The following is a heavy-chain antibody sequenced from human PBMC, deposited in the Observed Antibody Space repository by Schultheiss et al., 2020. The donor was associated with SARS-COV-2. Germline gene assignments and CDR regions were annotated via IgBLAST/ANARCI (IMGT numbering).Heavy chain of an antibody. CDR2: TYYRSKWYN. CDR3: ARDIVDTVLGAFDY. CDR1: GDSVSRNSAA. J-gene: IGHJ4*02. V-gene: IGHV6-1*01. Sequence: SQTLSLTCAISGDSVSRNSAAWNWIRQSPSRGLEWLGRTYYRSKWYNDYAVSVKSRITINPDTSKNQFSLQLNSVTPEDTAVYYCARDIVDTVLGAFDYWSQGNLVTVSS. D-gene: IGHD5-18*01.